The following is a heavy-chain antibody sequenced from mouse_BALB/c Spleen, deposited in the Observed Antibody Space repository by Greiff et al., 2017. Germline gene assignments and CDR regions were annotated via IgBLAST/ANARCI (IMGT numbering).Heavy chain of an antibody. V-gene: IGHV1-7*01. J-gene: IGHJ3*01. Sequence: VQLQQSGAELAKPGASVKMSCKASGYTFTSYWMHWVKQRPGQGLEWIGYINPSTGYTEYNQKFKDKATLTADKSSSTAYMQLSSLTSEDSAVYYCARSRGYDAWFAYWGQGTLVTVSA. CDR3: ARSRGYDAWFAY. CDR2: INPSTGYT. CDR1: GYTFTSYW. D-gene: IGHD2-2*01.